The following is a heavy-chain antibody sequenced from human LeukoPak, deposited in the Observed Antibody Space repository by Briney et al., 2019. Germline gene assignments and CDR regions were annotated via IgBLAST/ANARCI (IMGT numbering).Heavy chain of an antibody. CDR1: GFTFSSYW. J-gene: IGHJ6*02. CDR3: ASLGYSKGYYYGMDV. Sequence: PGGSLRLSCAASGFTFSSYWMHWVRQAPGKELVWVSRINSDGSSTSYADSVKGRFTISRDNAKNTLYLQMNSLRAEDTALYYCASLGYSKGYYYGMDVWGQGTTVTVSS. D-gene: IGHD4-11*01. CDR2: INSDGSST. V-gene: IGHV3-74*01.